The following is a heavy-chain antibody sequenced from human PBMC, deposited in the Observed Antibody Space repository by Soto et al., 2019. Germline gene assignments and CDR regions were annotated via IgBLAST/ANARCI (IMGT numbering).Heavy chain of an antibody. J-gene: IGHJ4*02. CDR1: DGSITSYN. Sequence: SETLSLTCTVSDGSITSYNWNWLRQPPGKALEWIGYVYNSGSTNYNPSLKSRVTISVDTSKNQFSLKLSSVTAADTAVYYCARGVLGKRGYSYGFSFSRFDYWGQGTLVTVSS. CDR3: ARGVLGKRGYSYGFSFSRFDY. V-gene: IGHV4-59*12. CDR2: VYNSGST. D-gene: IGHD5-18*01.